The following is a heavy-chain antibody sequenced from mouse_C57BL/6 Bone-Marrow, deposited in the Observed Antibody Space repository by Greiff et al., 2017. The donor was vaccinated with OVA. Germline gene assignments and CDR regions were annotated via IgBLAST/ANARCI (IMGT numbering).Heavy chain of an antibody. CDR1: GYTFTSYW. CDR3: ARCPYSNYFDY. CDR2: IHPNSGST. D-gene: IGHD2-5*01. Sequence: QVQLKQPGAELVKPGASVKLSCKASGYTFTSYWMHWVKQRPGQGLEWIGMIHPNSGSTNYNEKFKSKATLTVDKSSSTAYMQLSSLTSEDSAVYYCARCPYSNYFDYWGQGTTLTVSS. V-gene: IGHV1-64*01. J-gene: IGHJ2*01.